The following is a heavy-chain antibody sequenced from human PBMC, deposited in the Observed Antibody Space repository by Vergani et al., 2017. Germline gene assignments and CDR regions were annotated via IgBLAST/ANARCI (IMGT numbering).Heavy chain of an antibody. Sequence: EVQLLESGGGLVQPGGSLRLSCAASGFTFSSYAMSWVRQAPGKGLEWVSAISGSGGTTYYEDSVKGQFTISRDNSKNTVHLQMNSLTAEDTAVYYCAKMCNWDDSYFYCMDVWGKGTTVTVSS. J-gene: IGHJ6*03. CDR2: ISGSGGTT. CDR3: AKMCNWDDSYFYCMDV. D-gene: IGHD1-1*01. CDR1: GFTFSSYA. V-gene: IGHV3-23*01.